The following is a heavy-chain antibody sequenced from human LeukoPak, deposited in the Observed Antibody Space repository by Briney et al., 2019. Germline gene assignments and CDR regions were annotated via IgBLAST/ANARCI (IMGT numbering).Heavy chain of an antibody. D-gene: IGHD6-13*01. CDR2: ISGSGGST. J-gene: IGHJ6*02. V-gene: IGHV3-23*01. CDR1: GFTFSSYA. CDR3: ARDWRIAAAGTSGYYYGMDV. Sequence: PGGSLRLSCAASGFTFSSYAMSWVRQAPGKGLEWVSAISGSGGSTYYADSVKGRFTISRHNSKNTLYLQMNSLRAEDTAVYYCARDWRIAAAGTSGYYYGMDVWGQGTTVTVSS.